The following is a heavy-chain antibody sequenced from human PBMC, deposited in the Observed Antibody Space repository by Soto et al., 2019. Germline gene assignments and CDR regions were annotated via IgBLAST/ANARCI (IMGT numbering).Heavy chain of an antibody. V-gene: IGHV3-7*01. CDR1: GFTFSSYW. CDR2: IKQDGSEK. Sequence: GWSLRLSCAASGFTFSSYWMSWVRQAPGKGLEWVANIKQDGSEKYYVDSVKGRFTISRDNAKNSLYLQMNSLRAEDTAVYYCARDHHSSGWYIDNWFDPWGQGTLVTVSS. CDR3: ARDHHSSGWYIDNWFDP. D-gene: IGHD6-19*01. J-gene: IGHJ5*02.